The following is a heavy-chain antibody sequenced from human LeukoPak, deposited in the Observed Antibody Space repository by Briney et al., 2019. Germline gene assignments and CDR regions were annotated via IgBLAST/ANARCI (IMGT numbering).Heavy chain of an antibody. CDR1: GFTLSSYS. V-gene: IGHV3-48*02. CDR3: AREVGYYVTAGFDP. J-gene: IGHJ5*02. Sequence: GGSLRLSCAASGFTLSSYSMNWVRQAPGKGLEWVSYISSSSSTIYYADSVKGRFTISRDNAKNSLYLQMNSLRDEDTAVYYCAREVGYYVTAGFDPWGQGTLVTVSS. D-gene: IGHD3-10*02. CDR2: ISSSSSTI.